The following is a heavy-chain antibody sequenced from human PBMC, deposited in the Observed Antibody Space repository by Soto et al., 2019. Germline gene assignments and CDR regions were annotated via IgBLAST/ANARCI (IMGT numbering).Heavy chain of an antibody. CDR3: ASSGVVAGSPTPYYYYGMDV. CDR2: ISYDGSNK. J-gene: IGHJ6*02. Sequence: VQLVESGGGLVQPGRSLRLSCAASGFTFSSYAMHWVRQAPGKGLEWVAVISYDGSNKYYADSVKGRFTISRDNSKNTLYLQMNSLRAEDTAVYYCASSGVVAGSPTPYYYYGMDVWGQGTTVTVSS. V-gene: IGHV3-30-3*01. D-gene: IGHD6-19*01. CDR1: GFTFSSYA.